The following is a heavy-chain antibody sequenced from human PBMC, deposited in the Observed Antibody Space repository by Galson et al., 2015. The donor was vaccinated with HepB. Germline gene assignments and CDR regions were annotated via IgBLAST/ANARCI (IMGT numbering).Heavy chain of an antibody. Sequence: SVKVSCKASGYTFITYYMHWVRQAPGQGLEWMGVINPGGGSATYAQKFQGRVTMTRDTSTSTVYMEMSSLRSEDTAVYYCAREDYDSSGVGNFQHWGQGTLVTVSS. V-gene: IGHV1-46*01. J-gene: IGHJ1*01. CDR1: GYTFITYY. CDR2: INPGGGSA. D-gene: IGHD3-22*01. CDR3: AREDYDSSGVGNFQH.